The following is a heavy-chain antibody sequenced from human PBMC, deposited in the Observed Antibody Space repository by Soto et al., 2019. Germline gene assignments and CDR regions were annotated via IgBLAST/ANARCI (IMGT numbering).Heavy chain of an antibody. V-gene: IGHV3-30-3*01. CDR3: ARYSEYYDFCCCPCGMDV. Sequence: QVQLVESGGGVVQPGRSLRLSCAASGFTFSSYAMHWVRQAPGKGLEWVAVISYDGSNKYYADSVKGRFTISRDNSKNTLYLQMNSLRAEDTAVYYCARYSEYYDFCCCPCGMDVWGQGTTVTVSS. CDR1: GFTFSSYA. J-gene: IGHJ6*02. CDR2: ISYDGSNK. D-gene: IGHD3-3*01.